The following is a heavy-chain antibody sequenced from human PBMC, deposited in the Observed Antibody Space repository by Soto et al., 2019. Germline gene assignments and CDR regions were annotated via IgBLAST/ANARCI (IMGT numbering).Heavy chain of an antibody. D-gene: IGHD3-10*01. J-gene: IGHJ4*02. V-gene: IGHV3-66*01. CDR1: GFTVSSNY. CDR2: IYSGGST. Sequence: GGSLRLSCAASGFTVSSNYMSWVRQAPGKGLEWVSVIYSGGSTYYADSVKGRFTISRDNSKNTLYLQMNSLRAEDTAVYYCASRSGSYYNVSDYWGQGTLVTVSS. CDR3: ASRSGSYYNVSDY.